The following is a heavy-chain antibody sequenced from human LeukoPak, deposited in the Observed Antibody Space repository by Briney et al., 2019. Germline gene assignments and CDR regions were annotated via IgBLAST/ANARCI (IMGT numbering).Heavy chain of an antibody. CDR1: GYTFTGYY. J-gene: IGHJ4*02. Sequence: ASVTVSCKASGYTFTGYYMHWVRQAPGQGLEWMGWINPNSGGTNYAQKFQGRVTMTRDTSISTAYMELSRLRSDDTAVYYCARGLTYYDFWSGYSDLDYWGQGTLVTVSS. V-gene: IGHV1-2*02. D-gene: IGHD3-3*01. CDR3: ARGLTYYDFWSGYSDLDY. CDR2: INPNSGGT.